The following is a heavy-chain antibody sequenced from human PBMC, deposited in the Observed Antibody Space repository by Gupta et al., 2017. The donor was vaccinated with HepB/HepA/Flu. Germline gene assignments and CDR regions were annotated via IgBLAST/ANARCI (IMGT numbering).Heavy chain of an antibody. Sequence: QITLKESGPTLVKPTQTLTLTCTFSGFSLSTSGVGVGWLRQPPGKALEWLALIYWDDDKRYSPSLKSRLTITKDTSKNQVVLTMTNMDPVDTATYYCAHNGGYSSGWYPGSPVYWGQGTLVTVSS. CDR2: IYWDDDK. V-gene: IGHV2-5*02. CDR3: AHNGGYSSGWYPGSPVY. J-gene: IGHJ4*02. D-gene: IGHD6-19*01. CDR1: GFSLSTSGVG.